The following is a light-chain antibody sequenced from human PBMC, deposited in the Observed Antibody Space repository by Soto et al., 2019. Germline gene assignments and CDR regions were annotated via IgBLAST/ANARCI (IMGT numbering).Light chain of an antibody. CDR2: DAS. J-gene: IGKJ5*01. V-gene: IGKV3-11*01. Sequence: EIVLTQSPATLSLSPVERATLSFMASQSVSSYLAWYQQRPGQAPRLLIYDASNGATGIPARFSGSGSGTDFTLTISSLEPEDSAVYYCQQRSNWPPITFGQGTRLEI. CDR1: QSVSSY. CDR3: QQRSNWPPIT.